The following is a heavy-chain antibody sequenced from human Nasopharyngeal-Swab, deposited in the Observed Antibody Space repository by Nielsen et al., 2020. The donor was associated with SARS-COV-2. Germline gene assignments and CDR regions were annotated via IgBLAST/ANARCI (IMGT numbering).Heavy chain of an antibody. Sequence: SLKISCAASGFTFDAYAMHWVRQAPGKGLEWVSGISWNSGSIGYADSVKGRFTISRDNAKNSLYLQMNSLRAEDTALYYCASASSSWEYYFDYWGQGTLVTVSS. V-gene: IGHV3-9*01. D-gene: IGHD6-13*01. CDR3: ASASSSWEYYFDY. CDR1: GFTFDAYA. J-gene: IGHJ4*02. CDR2: ISWNSGSI.